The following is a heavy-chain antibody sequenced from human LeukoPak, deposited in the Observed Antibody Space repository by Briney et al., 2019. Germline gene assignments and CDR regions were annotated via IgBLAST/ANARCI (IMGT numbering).Heavy chain of an antibody. Sequence: PSETLSLTCTVSGGSISSGSYYWSWIRQPAGKGLEWIGRIYTSGSTNYNFSLKSRVTISVDTSKNQFSLKLSSVTAADTAVYYCARDVDIVATSWFDPWGQGTLVTVSS. D-gene: IGHD5-12*01. CDR2: IYTSGST. CDR3: ARDVDIVATSWFDP. J-gene: IGHJ5*02. V-gene: IGHV4-61*02. CDR1: GGSISSGSYY.